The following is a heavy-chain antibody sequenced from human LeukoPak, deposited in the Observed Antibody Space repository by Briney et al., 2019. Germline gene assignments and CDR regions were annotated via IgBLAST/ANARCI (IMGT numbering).Heavy chain of an antibody. CDR3: GRGGNGVDI. D-gene: IGHD2-8*01. V-gene: IGHV3-74*01. CDR2: INSDESNT. Sequence: GGSLRLSCAASGFTFSHYLMHWVRQAPGKGLVWVSRINSDESNTNSYADSVKGRFIISRDNAKNTLYLQMNSLRAEDTAVYFCGRGGNGVDIWGQGTTVIVSS. J-gene: IGHJ3*02. CDR1: GFTFSHYL.